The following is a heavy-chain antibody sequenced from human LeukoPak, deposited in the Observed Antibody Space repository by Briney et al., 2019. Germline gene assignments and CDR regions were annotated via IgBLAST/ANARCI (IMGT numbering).Heavy chain of an antibody. D-gene: IGHD6-13*01. Sequence: PGGSLRLSCAASGFTFSSYAMHRVRQAPGKGLEWVAVISYDGSNKYYADSVKGRFTISRDNSKNMLYLQMNSLRAEDTAVYYCARDSSSWLSGYYYMDVWGKGTTVTVSS. V-gene: IGHV3-30*04. CDR3: ARDSSSWLSGYYYMDV. CDR2: ISYDGSNK. J-gene: IGHJ6*03. CDR1: GFTFSSYA.